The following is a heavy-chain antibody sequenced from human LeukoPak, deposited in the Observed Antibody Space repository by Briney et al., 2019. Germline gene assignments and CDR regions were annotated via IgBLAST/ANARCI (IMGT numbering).Heavy chain of an antibody. CDR2: IYYSGST. J-gene: IGHJ4*02. V-gene: IGHV4-59*01. CDR3: ARGLRSGGYFDY. Sequence: SETLSLTCTVSGGSISSYYWSWIRQPPGKGLEWIGSIYYSGSTYYNPSLKSRVTISVDTSKNQFSLKLSSVTAADTAVYYCARGLRSGGYFDYWGQGTLVTVSS. CDR1: GGSISSYY. D-gene: IGHD2-15*01.